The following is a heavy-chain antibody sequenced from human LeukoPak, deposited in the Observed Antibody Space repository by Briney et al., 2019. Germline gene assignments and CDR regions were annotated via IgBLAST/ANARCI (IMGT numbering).Heavy chain of an antibody. CDR2: SNPSGGST. D-gene: IGHD1-26*01. CDR3: ARDQSGEWELVSGWWFDP. V-gene: IGHV1-46*01. J-gene: IGHJ5*02. Sequence: GASVKVSCKSSGYTVTSHYMHWVRQAPGQGLEWMGISNPSGGSTSYAQKFQGRVTMTRDMSTSTDYMELSSLRSEDTAVYYCARDQSGEWELVSGWWFDPWGQGTLVTVSS. CDR1: GYTVTSHY.